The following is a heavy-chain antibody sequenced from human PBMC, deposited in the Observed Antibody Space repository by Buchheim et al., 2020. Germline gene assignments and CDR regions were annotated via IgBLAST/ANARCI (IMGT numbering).Heavy chain of an antibody. Sequence: QLQLQESGPGLVKPSETLSLTCTVSGCSISSSSYYWGWIRQPPGKGREWIGSIYYIGSTYYNPSLKSPVTLSVDTSKNNFSLKLSSVTAADTAVYYCASRFNPPFGEWGYGLVWGSDYWGQGTL. CDR2: IYYIGST. V-gene: IGHV4-39*01. CDR3: ASRFNPPFGEWGYGLVWGSDY. CDR1: GCSISSSSYY. D-gene: IGHD3-10*01. J-gene: IGHJ4*02.